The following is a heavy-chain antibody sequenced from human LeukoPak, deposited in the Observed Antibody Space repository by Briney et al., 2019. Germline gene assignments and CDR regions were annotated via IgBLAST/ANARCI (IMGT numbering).Heavy chain of an antibody. CDR2: IYYSGST. CDR3: ARVGVLLWFGESQYWFDP. CDR1: GGSISSYY. V-gene: IGHV4-59*01. Sequence: SETLSLTCTVSGGSISSYYWSWIRQPPGKGLEWIGYIYYSGSTNYNPSPKSRVTISVDTSKNQFSLKLSSVTAADTAVYYCARVGVLLWFGESQYWFDPWGQGTLVTVSS. J-gene: IGHJ5*02. D-gene: IGHD3-10*01.